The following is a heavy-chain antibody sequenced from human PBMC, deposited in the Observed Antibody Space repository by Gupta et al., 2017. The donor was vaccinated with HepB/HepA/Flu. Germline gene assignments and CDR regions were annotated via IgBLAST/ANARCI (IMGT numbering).Heavy chain of an antibody. D-gene: IGHD2-21*01. J-gene: IGHJ6*03. CDR3: ARERAGTGGGAYTVYYYMDV. CDR1: GGTFSSYA. Sequence: QVQLVQSGAEVKKPGSSVKVSCKASGGTFSSYAISWVRQAPGQGLEWMGGIIPIFGTANYAQKFQGRVTITADKSTSTAYMELSSLRSEDTAVYYCARERAGTGGGAYTVYYYMDVWGKGTTVTVSS. CDR2: IIPIFGTA. V-gene: IGHV1-69*06.